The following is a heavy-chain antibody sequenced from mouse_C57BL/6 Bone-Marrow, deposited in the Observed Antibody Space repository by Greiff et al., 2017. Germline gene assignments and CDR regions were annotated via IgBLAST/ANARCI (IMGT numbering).Heavy chain of an antibody. J-gene: IGHJ3*01. V-gene: IGHV7-3*01. CDR3: ASLLYGFAY. D-gene: IGHD2-14*01. CDR1: GFTFTDYY. Sequence: EVQRVESGGGLVQPGGSLSLSCAASGFTFTDYYMSWVRQPPGKALEWLGFIRNKANGYTTEYSASVKGRFTISRDNSQSILYLQMNALRAEDSATYYCASLLYGFAYWGQGTLVTVSA. CDR2: IRNKANGYTT.